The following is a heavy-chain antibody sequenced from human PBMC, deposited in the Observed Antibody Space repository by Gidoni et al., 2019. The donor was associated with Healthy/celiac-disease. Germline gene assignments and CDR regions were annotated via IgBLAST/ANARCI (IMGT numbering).Heavy chain of an antibody. D-gene: IGHD3-16*01. CDR3: AREGGLGGFDP. Sequence: GRFTISRDNAKNTLYLQMNSLRAEDTAVYYCAREGGLGGFDPWGQGTLVTVSS. J-gene: IGHJ5*02. V-gene: IGHV3-74*01.